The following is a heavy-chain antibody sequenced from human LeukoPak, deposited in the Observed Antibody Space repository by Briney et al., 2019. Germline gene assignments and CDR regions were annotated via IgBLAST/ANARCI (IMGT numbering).Heavy chain of an antibody. Sequence: GGSLRLSCAASGFTFRLYSMNWVRQAPGKGLEWLSYIRSTDGAIAYADSVKGRFTISRDDAKNSLYLQMNSLRDEDTAVYYCARDRDWAFDYWGQGTLITASS. J-gene: IGHJ4*02. CDR3: ARDRDWAFDY. CDR1: GFTFRLYS. CDR2: IRSTDGAI. D-gene: IGHD3-9*01. V-gene: IGHV3-48*02.